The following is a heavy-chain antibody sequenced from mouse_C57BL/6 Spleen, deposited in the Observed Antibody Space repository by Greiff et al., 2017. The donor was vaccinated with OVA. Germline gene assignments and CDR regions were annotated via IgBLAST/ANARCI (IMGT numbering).Heavy chain of an antibody. J-gene: IGHJ1*03. CDR3: ARSRHWYFDV. V-gene: IGHV1-69*01. Sequence: QVQLQQPGAELVMPGASVKLSCKASGYTFTSYWMHWVKQRPGQGLEWIGEIDPSDSYTNYNQKFKGKSTLTVDKSSSTAYMQLSSLTSEDSAVYYCARSRHWYFDVWGTGTTVTVSS. CDR2: IDPSDSYT. CDR1: GYTFTSYW.